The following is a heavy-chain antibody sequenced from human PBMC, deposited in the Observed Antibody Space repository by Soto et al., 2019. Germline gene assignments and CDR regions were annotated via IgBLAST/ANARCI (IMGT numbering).Heavy chain of an antibody. V-gene: IGHV4-39*01. D-gene: IGHD3-10*01. CDR1: GGSISSSSYY. CDR3: ARRPTYYYGSGYYFDY. CDR2: IYYSGST. J-gene: IGHJ4*02. Sequence: SETLSLTCTVSGGSISSSSYYWGWIRQPPGKGLEWIGSIYYSGSTYYNPSLKSRVTISVDTSKNQFSLKLSSVTAADTAVYYCARRPTYYYGSGYYFDYWGQGTLVTVSS.